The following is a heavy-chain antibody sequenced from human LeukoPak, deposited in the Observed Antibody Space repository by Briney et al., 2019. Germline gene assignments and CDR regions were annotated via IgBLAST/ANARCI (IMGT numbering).Heavy chain of an antibody. CDR1: GFTFDDYA. D-gene: IGHD3-9*01. CDR2: ISWNSVNI. J-gene: IGHJ4*02. CDR3: AKGRGLRYFDWLLGN. Sequence: PGGSLRLSCVASGFTFDDYAMHWVRHAPGKGLEWVSGISWNSVNIGYADSVKGRFTISRDNAKNSLYLQMNSLRAEDMALYYCAKGRGLRYFDWLLGNWGQGTLVTVSS. V-gene: IGHV3-9*03.